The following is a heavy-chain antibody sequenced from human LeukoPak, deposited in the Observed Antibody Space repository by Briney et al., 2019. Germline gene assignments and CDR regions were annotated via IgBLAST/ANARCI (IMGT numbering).Heavy chain of an antibody. Sequence: PSETLSLTCAVYGGSFSGYYWSWIRQPPEKGLEWIGSTYYRGNSHYNSSLKSRVTISLDTSKNQFSLKMTSVTAADTAVYYCARVSGITMIVVVPEDGFDIWGQGTMVTVSS. CDR2: TYYRGNS. V-gene: IGHV4-34*01. D-gene: IGHD3-22*01. CDR3: ARVSGITMIVVVPEDGFDI. J-gene: IGHJ3*02. CDR1: GGSFSGYY.